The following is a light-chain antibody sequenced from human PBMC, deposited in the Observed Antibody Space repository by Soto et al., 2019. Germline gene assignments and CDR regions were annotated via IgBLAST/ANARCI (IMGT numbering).Light chain of an antibody. CDR1: QSMGTY. V-gene: IGKV1-39*01. CDR2: AAS. CDR3: QQSSTTPYT. Sequence: DIQMTQSPSSLSASVGDRVTITCRASQSMGTYLNWYQQKPGKAPKLLIYAASNLQSGVPSRFSDSESGTDFTLTIATLQPEEFATYFCQQSSTTPYTFAQVTKREIK. J-gene: IGKJ2*01.